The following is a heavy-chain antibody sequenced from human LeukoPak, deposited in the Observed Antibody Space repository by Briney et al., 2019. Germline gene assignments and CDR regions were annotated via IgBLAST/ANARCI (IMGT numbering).Heavy chain of an antibody. J-gene: IGHJ3*02. V-gene: IGHV4-59*08. CDR3: ARALGEDYDILTGYYIGAFDI. D-gene: IGHD3-9*01. Sequence: SETLSLTCTVSGGSISSYYWSWIRQPPGKGLEWIGYIYYSGSTNHNPSLKSRVTISVDTSKNQFSLKLSSVTAADTAVYYCARALGEDYDILTGYYIGAFDIWGQGTMVTVSS. CDR1: GGSISSYY. CDR2: IYYSGST.